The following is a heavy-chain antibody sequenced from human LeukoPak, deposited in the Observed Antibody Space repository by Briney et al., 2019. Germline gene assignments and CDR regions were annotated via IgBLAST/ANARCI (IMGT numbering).Heavy chain of an antibody. CDR3: ARQVGYSYGYGESSD. CDR1: GFTFSSYE. Sequence: GGSLRLSCAASGFTFSSYEMNWVRQAPGKGLEWVSYISSSGSTIYYADSVKGRFTISRDNAKNSLYLQMNSLRAEGTAAYYCARQVGYSYGYGESSDWGQGTLVTVSS. J-gene: IGHJ4*02. D-gene: IGHD5-18*01. V-gene: IGHV3-48*03. CDR2: ISSSGSTI.